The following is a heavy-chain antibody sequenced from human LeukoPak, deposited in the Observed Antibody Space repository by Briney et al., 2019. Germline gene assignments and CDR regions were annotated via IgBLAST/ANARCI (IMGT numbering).Heavy chain of an antibody. D-gene: IGHD3-22*01. J-gene: IGHJ3*02. Sequence: SETLSLTCTVSGDSISSGDYYWSWIRQPAETGLEWIVRIYTSGSTNYNPSLKSRVTISVDTSKNQFFLKLTSVTAADTAVYYCARGPYKYDGSGAFDIWGQGTMVTVSS. V-gene: IGHV4-61*02. CDR2: IYTSGST. CDR3: ARGPYKYDGSGAFDI. CDR1: GDSISSGDYY.